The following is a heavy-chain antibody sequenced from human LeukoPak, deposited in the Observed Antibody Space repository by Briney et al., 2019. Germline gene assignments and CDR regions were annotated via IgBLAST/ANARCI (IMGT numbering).Heavy chain of an antibody. CDR1: GYTFTRYG. V-gene: IGHV1-18*01. J-gene: IGHJ6*03. D-gene: IGHD2-15*01. CDR2: ISGYNGNT. Sequence: ASVKVSFKASGYTFTRYGIYWVRQAPGQGLEWMGWISGYNGNTKYAQKFQGRVSVTTDTSTSTAYMELRSLRSDDTAVYYCARAEGVVVAAHIDVWGKGTTVTVSS. CDR3: ARAEGVVVAAHIDV.